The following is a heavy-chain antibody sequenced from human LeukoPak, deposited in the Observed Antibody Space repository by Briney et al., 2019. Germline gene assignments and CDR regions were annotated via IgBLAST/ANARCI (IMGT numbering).Heavy chain of an antibody. CDR3: ARGEDIVVVPAANAFDI. V-gene: IGHV4-4*07. J-gene: IGHJ3*02. CDR2: VYVTGST. CDR1: GDSISSYY. D-gene: IGHD2-2*01. Sequence: SETLSLTCTVPGDSISSYYWSWIRQPAGKGLEWIGRVYVTGSTNLNPALQSRVTMSVDTSKNQFSLKLTSVTAADTAVYYCARGEDIVVVPAANAFDIWGQGTMVTVSS.